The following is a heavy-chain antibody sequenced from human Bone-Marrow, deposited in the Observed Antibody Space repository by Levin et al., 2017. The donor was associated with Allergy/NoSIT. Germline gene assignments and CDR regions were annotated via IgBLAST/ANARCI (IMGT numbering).Heavy chain of an antibody. V-gene: IGHV4-39*01. CDR3: ASLIAAAGTNYFNY. Sequence: PGGSLRLSCTVSGGSITRHNYYWAWIRQSPGKGLEWIATVGYDGSTYYNPSLKRRVTVTLDTPESQFSLKLTSVTAADTAVYFCASLIAAAGTNYFNYWGQGILVTVS. J-gene: IGHJ4*02. D-gene: IGHD6-25*01. CDR2: VGYDGST. CDR1: GGSITRHNYY.